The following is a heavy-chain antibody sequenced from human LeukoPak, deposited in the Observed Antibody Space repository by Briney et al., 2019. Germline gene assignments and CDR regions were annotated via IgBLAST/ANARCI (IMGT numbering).Heavy chain of an antibody. J-gene: IGHJ6*02. CDR3: ARYCGGDCYGMDV. V-gene: IGHV3-7*01. CDR2: IKQDGSEK. D-gene: IGHD2-21*01. Sequence: GGSLRLSCTASGFTFSSYWMSWVRQAPGKGLEWVANIKQDGSEKDYVDSVKGRFTISKDNAQNSLYLQMNSLRAEDTAVYYCARYCGGDCYGMDVWGQGTTVTVSS. CDR1: GFTFSSYW.